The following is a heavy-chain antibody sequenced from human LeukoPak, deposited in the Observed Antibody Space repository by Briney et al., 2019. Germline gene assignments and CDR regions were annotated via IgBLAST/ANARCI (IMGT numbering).Heavy chain of an antibody. CDR1: GFTFSSYG. J-gene: IGHJ6*02. V-gene: IGHV3-33*01. CDR2: IWYDGNNK. Sequence: GGSLRLSCAASGFTFSSYGMHWVRQAPGKGLEWVAVIWYDGNNKYYADFVQGRFTISRDNSKNTLYLQMNSLGAEDTAVYNCARDRGSREDGMDVWGQGTRVSVSS. CDR3: ARDRGSREDGMDV. D-gene: IGHD1-26*01.